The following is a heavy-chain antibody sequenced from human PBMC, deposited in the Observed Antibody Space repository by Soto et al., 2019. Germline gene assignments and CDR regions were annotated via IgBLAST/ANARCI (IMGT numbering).Heavy chain of an antibody. CDR3: AKQRADYGSGADTFYFDS. D-gene: IGHD3-10*01. CDR2: LSGSGGTT. CDR1: GVTFSNYA. Sequence: PGGSLRLSCTVSGVTFSNYAMNWVRQAPGKGLEWVSSLSGSGGTTYYADSVKGRFIISRDNSKSTLYLLMNSLRAEDTALYYCAKQRADYGSGADTFYFDSWGQGALVTVSS. J-gene: IGHJ4*02. V-gene: IGHV3-23*01.